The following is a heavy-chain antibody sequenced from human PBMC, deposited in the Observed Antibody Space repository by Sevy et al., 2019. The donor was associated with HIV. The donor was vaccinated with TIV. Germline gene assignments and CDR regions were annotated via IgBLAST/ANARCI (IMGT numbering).Heavy chain of an antibody. CDR1: GFTFSNAW. V-gene: IGHV3-15*07. J-gene: IGHJ6*02. Sequence: GGSLRLSCAASGFTFSNAWMNWVRQAPGKGLEWVGRIKSKTDGGTTDYAAPVKGRFTISRDDSKNTLYLQMNSRKTEDTAVYYCTTGVKGGDSFYYYYGMDVWGQGTTVTVSS. CDR2: IKSKTDGGTT. CDR3: TTGVKGGDSFYYYYGMDV. D-gene: IGHD2-21*02.